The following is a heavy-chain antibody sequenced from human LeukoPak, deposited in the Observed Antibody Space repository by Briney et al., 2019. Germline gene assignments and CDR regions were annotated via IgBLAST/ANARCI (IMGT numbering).Heavy chain of an antibody. V-gene: IGHV4-59*08. CDR2: IYYGGST. CDR1: GGSISSYY. D-gene: IGHD3-22*01. J-gene: IGHJ5*02. Sequence: SETLSLTCTVSGGSISSYYWSWIRQPPGKGLEWIGYIYYGGSTNYNSSLKSRVTISVDTSKNLFSLKLSSVTAADTAVYYCARHSSATGWFDPWGQGTLVTVSS. CDR3: ARHSSATGWFDP.